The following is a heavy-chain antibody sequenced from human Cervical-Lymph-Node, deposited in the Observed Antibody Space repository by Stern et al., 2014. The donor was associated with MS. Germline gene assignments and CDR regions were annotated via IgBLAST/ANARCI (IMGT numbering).Heavy chain of an antibody. Sequence: VQLVESGGGVVQPGRSLRLSCAAAGFTFSSYGMHWVRQAPGKGLEWVAVIWYDGSNKYYADSVKGQFTISRDNSKNTLYLQMNSLRAEDTAVYYCARERILEGLDYWGQGTLVTVSS. J-gene: IGHJ4*02. D-gene: IGHD3-3*01. CDR1: GFTFSSYG. CDR2: IWYDGSNK. CDR3: ARERILEGLDY. V-gene: IGHV3-33*01.